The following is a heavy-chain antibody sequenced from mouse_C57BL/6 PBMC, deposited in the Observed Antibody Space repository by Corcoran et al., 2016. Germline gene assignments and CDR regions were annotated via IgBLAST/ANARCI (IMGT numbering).Heavy chain of an antibody. J-gene: IGHJ1*03. Sequence: QVQLQQSGAELARPGASVKLSCKASGDTFTSYGISWVKQRNGQGLEWIGEIYPRSGNTYYNEKFKGKATLTADKSSSTAYMELRSLTSEDSSVYFCARGGYGYFYVWGTGTTVTVSS. CDR3: ARGGYGYFYV. V-gene: IGHV1-81*01. CDR1: GDTFTSYG. CDR2: IYPRSGNT. D-gene: IGHD1-1*02.